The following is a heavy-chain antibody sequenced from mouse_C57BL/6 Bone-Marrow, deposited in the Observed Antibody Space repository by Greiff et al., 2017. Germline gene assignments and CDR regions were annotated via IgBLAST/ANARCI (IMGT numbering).Heavy chain of an antibody. CDR3: TRRGYYDYDGRLYYYAMDY. V-gene: IGHV6-6*01. CDR2: IRNKANNHAT. Sequence: EVQLVESGGGLVQPGGSMKLSCAASGFTFSDAWMDWVRQSPEKGLEWVAEIRNKANNHATYYAESVKGRFTISRDDSKSSVYLQMNSLRAEDTGIYYCTRRGYYDYDGRLYYYAMDYWGQGTSVTVSS. CDR1: GFTFSDAW. J-gene: IGHJ4*01. D-gene: IGHD2-4*01.